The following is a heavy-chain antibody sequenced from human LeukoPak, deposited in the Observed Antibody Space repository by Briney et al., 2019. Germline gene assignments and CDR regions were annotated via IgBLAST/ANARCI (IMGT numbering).Heavy chain of an antibody. CDR1: DGSINNYY. CDR3: ARAISGSYYGPLDY. Sequence: SETLSLTCTVSDGSINNYYWSWIRQSPGKGLEWIGYIYHSGSTYYNPSLKSRVTISVDRSKNQFSLKLSSVTAADTAVYYCARAISGSYYGPLDYWGQGTLVTVSS. CDR2: IYHSGST. J-gene: IGHJ4*02. V-gene: IGHV4-59*12. D-gene: IGHD1-26*01.